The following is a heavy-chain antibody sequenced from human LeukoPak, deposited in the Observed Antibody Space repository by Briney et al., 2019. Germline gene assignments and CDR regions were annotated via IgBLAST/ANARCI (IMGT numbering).Heavy chain of an antibody. CDR3: AKQGFDY. CDR2: ISSSSTYI. CDR1: GFTFSSYS. Sequence: GGSLRLSCAASGFTFSSYSMTWVRQAPGKGLEWVSSISSSSTYIDYADSVKGRFTISRDNSKNTLYLQMNSLRAEDTAVYYCAKQGFDYWGQGALVTVSS. V-gene: IGHV3-21*04. J-gene: IGHJ4*02.